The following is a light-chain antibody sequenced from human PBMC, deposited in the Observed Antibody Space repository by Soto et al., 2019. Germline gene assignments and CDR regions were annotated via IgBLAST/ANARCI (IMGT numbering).Light chain of an antibody. J-gene: IGKJ1*01. V-gene: IGKV1-5*03. CDR2: GAS. Sequence: DIRMTQSPSTLSASVGDRVTITCRASQNIDRWLAWYQQKPGKAPNLLIYGASSLESGVPSRFSGSGSGTEFTLTISSLRPDDFATYYCQHYNSYPWTFGQGTKGEIK. CDR1: QNIDRW. CDR3: QHYNSYPWT.